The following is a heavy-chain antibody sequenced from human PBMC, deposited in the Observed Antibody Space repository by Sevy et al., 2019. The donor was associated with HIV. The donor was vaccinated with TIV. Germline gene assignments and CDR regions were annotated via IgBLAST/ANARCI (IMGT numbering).Heavy chain of an antibody. CDR2: FDPEDGET. J-gene: IGHJ4*02. V-gene: IGHV1-24*01. CDR1: GYTLTQLS. CDR3: ATTKDYYESSGYPFDY. D-gene: IGHD3-22*01. Sequence: ASVKVSCKVSGYTLTQLSMNWVRQARGKGLEWMGSFDPEDGETIYAQKFQGRVTMTEDRSTDTAYMDLSSLRSEDTAVYYCATTKDYYESSGYPFDYWGQGTLVTVSS.